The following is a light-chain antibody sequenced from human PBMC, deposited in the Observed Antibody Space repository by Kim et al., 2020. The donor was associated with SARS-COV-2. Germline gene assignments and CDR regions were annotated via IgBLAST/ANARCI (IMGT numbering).Light chain of an antibody. J-gene: IGLJ2*01. CDR1: SLSSYY. CDR3: NSRDSSGNHLVL. CDR2: GKN. Sequence: FGQTVMITCQGDSLSSYYASWYQQKPGQAPVLVIYGKNNRPSGIPDRFSGSSSGNTASLTITGAQAEDEADYYCNSRDSSGNHLVLFGGGTQLTVL. V-gene: IGLV3-19*01.